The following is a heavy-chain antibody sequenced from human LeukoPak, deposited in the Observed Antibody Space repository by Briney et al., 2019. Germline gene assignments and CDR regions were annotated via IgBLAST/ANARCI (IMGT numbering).Heavy chain of an antibody. CDR3: ARVLSISSGYPDY. Sequence: GGSLRLSCAGAGFTFSTYSMKWVRQAPGKGLEWISYITGSGTTMYYAVSVKGRFTISRDNAKNSLHLQMNSLRDEDTAVYYCARVLSISSGYPDYWGQGTLVTVSS. D-gene: IGHD3-22*01. V-gene: IGHV3-48*02. CDR2: ITGSGTTM. CDR1: GFTFSTYS. J-gene: IGHJ4*02.